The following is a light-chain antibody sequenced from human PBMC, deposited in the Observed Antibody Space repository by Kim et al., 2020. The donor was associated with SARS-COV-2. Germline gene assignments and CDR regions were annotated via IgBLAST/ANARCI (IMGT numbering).Light chain of an antibody. V-gene: IGLV3-1*01. CDR3: QAWDSSTVV. J-gene: IGLJ2*01. Sequence: VTPGQTASITCSGDKLGDKYACWYQQKPGQSPVLVIYQDSKRPSGIPERFSGSNSGNTATLTISGTQAMDEADYYCQAWDSSTVVFGGGTKLTVL. CDR2: QDS. CDR1: KLGDKY.